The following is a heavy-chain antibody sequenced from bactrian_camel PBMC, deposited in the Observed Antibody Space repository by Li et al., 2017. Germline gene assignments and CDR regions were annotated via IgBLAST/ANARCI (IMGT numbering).Heavy chain of an antibody. Sequence: HVQLVESGGVLVQPGGSLRLSCAASGFTFTKYIMTWVRQVPGKGLEWVSSLFSDGSDTLYADAVKGRFTISRDSAKNEWYLQMNSLKSEDTALYYCATDGGSWRKEYNYWGQGTQVTVS. CDR3: ATDGGSWRKEYNY. D-gene: IGHD1*01. CDR2: LFSDGSDT. J-gene: IGHJ4*01. CDR1: GFTFTKYI. V-gene: IGHV3S6*01.